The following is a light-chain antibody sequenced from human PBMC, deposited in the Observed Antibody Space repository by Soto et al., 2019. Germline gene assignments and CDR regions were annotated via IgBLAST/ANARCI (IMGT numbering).Light chain of an antibody. CDR1: QSVSHN. CDR2: GAS. Sequence: EILMTQSPATLYVSPGERATLSCRASQSVSHNLAWYQQKPGQAPRLLFYGASTRATAIPARFSGSRSGTAFTLTITRLTSEDFAVYYCQQSDNWPYTFGQGTKLEI. J-gene: IGKJ2*01. CDR3: QQSDNWPYT. V-gene: IGKV3-15*01.